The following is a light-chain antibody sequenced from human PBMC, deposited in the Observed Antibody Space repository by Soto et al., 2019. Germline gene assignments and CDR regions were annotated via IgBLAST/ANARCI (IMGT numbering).Light chain of an antibody. V-gene: IGKV3-20*01. J-gene: IGKJ4*01. CDR1: QIVGSTY. CDR2: GAS. Sequence: EIVLAQSPGTLSLSPGERATLSCRASQIVGSTYLVWYQQKPGQAPRLLIYGASSRATGIPDRFSGSGSGTDFTLTISRLQPEDFAVYYCQQSGSSPTFGGGTKV. CDR3: QQSGSSPT.